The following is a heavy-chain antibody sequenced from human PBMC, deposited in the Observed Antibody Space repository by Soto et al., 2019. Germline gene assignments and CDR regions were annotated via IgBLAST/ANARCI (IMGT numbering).Heavy chain of an antibody. CDR3: ARHTPAISISDH. CDR1: GGSITSSTYY. Sequence: SATLSLTCTVSGGSITSSTYYWASIRQPPGKGLEWIGSIYYSGSTYYNPSLKSRVTISVDTSKNQFSLKLSSVTAADTAVYYCARHTPAISISDHWGQGTLVTVS. J-gene: IGHJ4*02. V-gene: IGHV4-39*01. CDR2: IYYSGST. D-gene: IGHD2-15*01.